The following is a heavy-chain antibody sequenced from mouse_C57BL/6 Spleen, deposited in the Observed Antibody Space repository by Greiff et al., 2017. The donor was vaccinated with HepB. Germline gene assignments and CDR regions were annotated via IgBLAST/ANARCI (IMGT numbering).Heavy chain of an antibody. J-gene: IGHJ2*01. CDR2: IYPGDGDT. CDR3: ARRISQDFDY. Sequence: QSGAELVKPGASVKISCKASVYAFSSYWMNWVKQRPGKGLEWIGQIYPGDGDTNYNGKFKGKATLTADKSSSTAYMQLSSLTSEDSAVYFCARRISQDFDYWGQGTTLTVSS. CDR1: VYAFSSYW. V-gene: IGHV1-80*01.